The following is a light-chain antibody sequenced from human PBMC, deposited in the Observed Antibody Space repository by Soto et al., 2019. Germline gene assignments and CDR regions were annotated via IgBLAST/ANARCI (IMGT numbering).Light chain of an antibody. CDR2: DAF. CDR3: QQRSSWPLT. V-gene: IGKV3-11*01. CDR1: QSVGSY. J-gene: IGKJ4*01. Sequence: EIGLTQSPATLSLSPGERATLSCRASQSVGSYFAWYQQKPGQAPRLLIYDAFSRATGIPARFSGSGSGTDFTLTISSLEPEDFAVYFGQQRSSWPLTFGGGTMVEIK.